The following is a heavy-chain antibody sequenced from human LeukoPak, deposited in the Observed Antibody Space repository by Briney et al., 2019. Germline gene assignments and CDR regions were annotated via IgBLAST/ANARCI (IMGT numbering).Heavy chain of an antibody. Sequence: PSETLSLTCTVSGGSVSSGSYYWSWIRQPPGKGLEWIGYIYYSGSTNYNPSLKSRVTISVDTSKNQFSLKLSSVTAADTAVYYCARGSTYYDFWSGYYSELFSFDIWGQGTMVTVSS. D-gene: IGHD3-3*01. CDR1: GGSVSSGSYY. V-gene: IGHV4-61*01. J-gene: IGHJ3*02. CDR3: ARGSTYYDFWSGYYSELFSFDI. CDR2: IYYSGST.